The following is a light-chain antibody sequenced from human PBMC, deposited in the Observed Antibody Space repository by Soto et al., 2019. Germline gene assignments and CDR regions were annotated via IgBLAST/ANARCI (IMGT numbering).Light chain of an antibody. CDR2: DAS. Sequence: ILMTQSPATLSVAPGERATLSCWASHSVTTHLAWFQQRPGQTPRLLIYDASTRAPGIPARFSGRGSGADFTLTISSLEPEDFAVYYCQQRSDSITFGQGTRLEIK. J-gene: IGKJ5*01. CDR3: QQRSDSIT. V-gene: IGKV3-11*01. CDR1: HSVTTH.